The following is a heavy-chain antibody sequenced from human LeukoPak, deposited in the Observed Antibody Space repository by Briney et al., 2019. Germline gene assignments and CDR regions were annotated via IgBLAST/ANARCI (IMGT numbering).Heavy chain of an antibody. J-gene: IGHJ4*02. V-gene: IGHV3-23*01. D-gene: IGHD2-2*01. CDR2: LSGSGNRI. Sequence: PGGSLRLSCAASEFTFNSYAMSWVRQAPGKGLEWVLALSGSGNRIYYADSVKGRFTISRDNSKNTLYLQMNSLRVEDTAVYYCAKGGDIVVVPAATLDYWGQGTLVTVSS. CDR1: EFTFNSYA. CDR3: AKGGDIVVVPAATLDY.